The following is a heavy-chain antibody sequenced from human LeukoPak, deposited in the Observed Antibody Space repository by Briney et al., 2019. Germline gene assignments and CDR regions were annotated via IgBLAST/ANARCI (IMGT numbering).Heavy chain of an antibody. CDR3: ARDEVGGYYFE. Sequence: PGGSLRLSCAASGFTFSSYWMTWVRQAPGKGLEWVANINEDGSQKYYVDSVKGRFTISRDNTKKLVFLQMNSLRVEDTAVYYCARDEVGGYYFEWGQGNLVNVSS. D-gene: IGHD3-3*01. V-gene: IGHV3-7*01. CDR2: INEDGSQK. J-gene: IGHJ4*02. CDR1: GFTFSSYW.